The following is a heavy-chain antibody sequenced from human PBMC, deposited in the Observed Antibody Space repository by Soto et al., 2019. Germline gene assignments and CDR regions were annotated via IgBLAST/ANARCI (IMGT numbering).Heavy chain of an antibody. V-gene: IGHV3-30-3*01. CDR3: AREGGY. Sequence: QVQLVESGGGVVQPGRSLRLSCAASGFTFSSYAMHWVRQAPGKGLEWVAVISYDGSNKYYADSVKGRFTISRDNSKNTLYLQMNSLRAEDTAVYYCAREGGYWGQGTLVTVSS. J-gene: IGHJ4*02. CDR1: GFTFSSYA. CDR2: ISYDGSNK. D-gene: IGHD3-16*01.